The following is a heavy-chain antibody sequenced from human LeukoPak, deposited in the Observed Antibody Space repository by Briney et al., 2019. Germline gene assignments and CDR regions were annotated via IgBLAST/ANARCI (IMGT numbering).Heavy chain of an antibody. CDR1: GFTFSSYA. CDR3: VKGFHFDW. Sequence: HTGGSLRLSCAASGFTFSSYAMSWGRQAPGKGPEWVSSISGRGTDTYYRDSVKGRFTISRDTSKNTLYMQMNNLRVEDTALYYCVKGFHFDWWGQGTLVTVSS. CDR2: ISGRGTDT. J-gene: IGHJ4*02. V-gene: IGHV3-23*01.